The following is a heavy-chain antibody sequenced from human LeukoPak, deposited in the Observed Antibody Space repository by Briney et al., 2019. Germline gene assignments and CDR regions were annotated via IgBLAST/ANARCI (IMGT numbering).Heavy chain of an antibody. CDR3: KRERVVVTPSGFDY. V-gene: IGHV1-69*04. CDR1: GGTFSSYA. Sequence: GASVKVSCKASGGTFSSYAISWVRQAPGQGLEWMGRIIPIFGIANCAQKFQGRVTITADKSTNTAYMELSSLRSEDTAVYYCKRERVVVTPSGFDYWGQGTLVTVSS. D-gene: IGHD3-22*01. CDR2: IIPIFGIA. J-gene: IGHJ4*02.